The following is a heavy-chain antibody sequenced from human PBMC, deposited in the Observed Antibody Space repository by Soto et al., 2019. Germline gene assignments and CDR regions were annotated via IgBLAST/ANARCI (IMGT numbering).Heavy chain of an antibody. Sequence: GSLKLFRGGSGFTFCRDWMSWVRQAAGKGLEWVANINQDGSKKNYVESVKGRFTISRDNAKNSLYLQMNSLRAEDMAMYYCARAGYWGQGTPVTVSS. V-gene: IGHV3-7*05. CDR3: ARAGY. CDR1: GFTFCRDW. J-gene: IGHJ4*02. CDR2: INQDGSKK.